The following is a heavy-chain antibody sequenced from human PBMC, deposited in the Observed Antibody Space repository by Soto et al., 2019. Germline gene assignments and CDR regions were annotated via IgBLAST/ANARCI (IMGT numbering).Heavy chain of an antibody. V-gene: IGHV4-34*01. J-gene: IGHJ5*02. CDR1: GGSFSGYY. CDR2: INHSGST. CDR3: ARFCKPQQRLCYWFDP. Sequence: SETLSLTCAVYGGSFSGYYWSWIRQPPGKGLEWIGEINHSGSTNYNPSLKNRVTISVDKSKNQFSLKLSSVPAADTAVYYCARFCKPQQRLCYWFDPWGQGTLVTVSS. D-gene: IGHD6-13*01.